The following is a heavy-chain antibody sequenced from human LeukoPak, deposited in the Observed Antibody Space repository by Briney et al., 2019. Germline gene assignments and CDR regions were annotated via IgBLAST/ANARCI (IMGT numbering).Heavy chain of an antibody. CDR2: IKQDGSEK. D-gene: IGHD3-22*01. CDR3: ARDYYGDYVVY. Sequence: GGSLRLSCAASGFTFSNYAMTWVRQAPGKGLEWVANIKQDGSEKYYVDSVKGRFTISRDNAKNSLYLQMNSLRAEDTAVYYCARDYYGDYVVYWGQGTLVTVSS. V-gene: IGHV3-7*01. CDR1: GFTFSNYA. J-gene: IGHJ4*02.